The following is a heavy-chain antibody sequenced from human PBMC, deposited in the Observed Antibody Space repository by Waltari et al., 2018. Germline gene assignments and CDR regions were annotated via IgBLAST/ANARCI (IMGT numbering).Heavy chain of an antibody. CDR3: ARGRSYGDRRGYYFDY. CDR2: INHSGST. J-gene: IGHJ4*02. CDR1: GGSFSGYY. V-gene: IGHV4-34*01. Sequence: QVQLQQWGAGLLKPSETLSLTCAVYGGSFSGYYWSWIRPPPGKGLEWIGEINHSGSTNYNPSLKSRVTISVDTSKNQFSLKLSSVTAADTAVYYCARGRSYGDRRGYYFDYWGQGTLVTVSS. D-gene: IGHD4-17*01.